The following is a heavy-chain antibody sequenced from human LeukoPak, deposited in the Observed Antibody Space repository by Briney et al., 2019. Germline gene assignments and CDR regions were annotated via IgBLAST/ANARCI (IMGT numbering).Heavy chain of an antibody. Sequence: GGSLRLSCAASGFTFSNYWMHWVHQAPGKGLVWVSRINSDGSTTYYADSVKGRFTISRDNSKNTLYFQMNSLRGEDTAVYYCARKVVFDFWGQGTLVTVSS. J-gene: IGHJ4*02. CDR1: GFTFSNYW. CDR2: INSDGSTT. D-gene: IGHD2-15*01. V-gene: IGHV3-74*01. CDR3: ARKVVFDF.